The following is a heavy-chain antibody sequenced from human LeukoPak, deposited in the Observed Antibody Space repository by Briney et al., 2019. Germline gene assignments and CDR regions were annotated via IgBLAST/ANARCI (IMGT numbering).Heavy chain of an antibody. Sequence: GGSLTLSCAASGFTFTNYWMSWVRQAPGKGLDWVANIKQDGREKYYVDSVRARYAISRENAKKTLYQQMNSLRAEYTAVFYCARYFRGGRDFEYWGQGTLVTVSS. CDR3: ARYFRGGRDFEY. CDR2: IKQDGREK. CDR1: GFTFTNYW. D-gene: IGHD2/OR15-2a*01. J-gene: IGHJ4*02. V-gene: IGHV3-7*01.